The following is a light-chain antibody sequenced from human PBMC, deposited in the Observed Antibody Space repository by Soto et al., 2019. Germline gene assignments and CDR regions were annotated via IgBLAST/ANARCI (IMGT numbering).Light chain of an antibody. Sequence: DIQMTQSPSTLSASVGDRVAITCRASQSISTWLAWYQQKPGKAPKVLIIYWASTRELGVPDRFSGSGSGTDFTLTISSLQAEDVAVYYCQQYYTTPRTFGHGTKVDIK. CDR1: QSISTW. CDR3: QQYYTTPRT. CDR2: WAS. V-gene: IGKV1-5*03. J-gene: IGKJ1*01.